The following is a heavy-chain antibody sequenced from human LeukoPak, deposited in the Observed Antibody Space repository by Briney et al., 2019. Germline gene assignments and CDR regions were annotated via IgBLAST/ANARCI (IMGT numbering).Heavy chain of an antibody. CDR3: ARVAHCSSTTCYQGIFDY. V-gene: IGHV4-4*07. CDR1: GGSISRYY. D-gene: IGHD2-2*01. Sequence: KTSETLSLTCTVSGGSISRYYWTWIRQPAGKGLEWIGRIYISGSTNYNPSLKSRVTMSVDTSKNQFSLRLSSVTAADTAVYYCARVAHCSSTTCYQGIFDYWGQGTLVTVSS. CDR2: IYISGST. J-gene: IGHJ4*02.